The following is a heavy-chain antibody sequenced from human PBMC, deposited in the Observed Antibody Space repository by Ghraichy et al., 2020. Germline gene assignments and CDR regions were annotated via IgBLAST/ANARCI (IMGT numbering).Heavy chain of an antibody. CDR2: ISSSGSTI. Sequence: GGSLRLSCAASGFTFSDYYMSWIRQAPGKGLEWVSYISSSGSTIYYADSVKGRFTISRDNAKNSLYLQMNSLRAEDTAVYYCARHSGSYDYYYYYGMDVWGQGTTVTVSS. CDR3: ARHSGSYDYYYYYGMDV. J-gene: IGHJ6*02. V-gene: IGHV3-11*01. D-gene: IGHD1-26*01. CDR1: GFTFSDYY.